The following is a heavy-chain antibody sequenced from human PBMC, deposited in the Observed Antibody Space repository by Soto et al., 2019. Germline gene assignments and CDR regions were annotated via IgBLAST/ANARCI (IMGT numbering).Heavy chain of an antibody. D-gene: IGHD4-4*01. CDR1: GGSFSGYY. CDR3: AREDAVTNVETFDS. Sequence: SETLSLTCAVYGGSFSGYYWSWIRPSPGKGLEWIGEINHRGSTNYNPSLKSRVTISVDTSKNQFSLKVRSVTAADTAMYYCAREDAVTNVETFDSWGLGTRVTVSS. V-gene: IGHV4-34*01. CDR2: INHRGST. J-gene: IGHJ4*02.